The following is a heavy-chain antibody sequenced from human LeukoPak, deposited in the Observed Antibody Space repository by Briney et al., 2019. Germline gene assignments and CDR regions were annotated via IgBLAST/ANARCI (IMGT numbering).Heavy chain of an antibody. Sequence: ASVKVSCKASGYTFTSYYMHWVRRAPGQGLEWMGIINPSGGSTSYAQKFQGRVTMTRDTSTSTVYMELSSLRSEDTAVYYCARGPLNYYDSSGYYTMWGQGTLVTVSS. CDR1: GYTFTSYY. D-gene: IGHD3-22*01. V-gene: IGHV1-46*01. CDR3: ARGPLNYYDSSGYYTM. J-gene: IGHJ4*02. CDR2: INPSGGST.